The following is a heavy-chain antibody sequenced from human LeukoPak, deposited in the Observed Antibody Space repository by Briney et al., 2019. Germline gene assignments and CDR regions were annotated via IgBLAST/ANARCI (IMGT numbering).Heavy chain of an antibody. D-gene: IGHD1-14*01. Sequence: GESLRLSCAASGFTFDDYGMSWVRQAPGKGLEWVSGINWNGGSTTYADSVKGRFTISRDNAKNSHYLQMNSLRAEDTALYYCARASNPDYYYYDMDVWGQGTTVTVSS. CDR1: GFTFDDYG. V-gene: IGHV3-20*04. CDR3: ARASNPDYYYYDMDV. J-gene: IGHJ6*02. CDR2: INWNGGST.